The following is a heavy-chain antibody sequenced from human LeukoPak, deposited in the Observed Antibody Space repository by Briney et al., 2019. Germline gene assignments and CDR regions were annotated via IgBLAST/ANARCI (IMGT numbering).Heavy chain of an antibody. Sequence: SETLSLTCTVSGGSISSYYWSWIRQPPGKGLEWLGYIYYSGSTNYNPSLKSRVIISVDTSKNQFSLKLSSVTAADTAVYYCARGISSSWKQYYYYYYMDVWGKGTTVTVSS. CDR2: IYYSGST. CDR3: ARGISSSWKQYYYYYYMDV. V-gene: IGHV4-59*01. J-gene: IGHJ6*03. CDR1: GGSISSYY. D-gene: IGHD6-13*01.